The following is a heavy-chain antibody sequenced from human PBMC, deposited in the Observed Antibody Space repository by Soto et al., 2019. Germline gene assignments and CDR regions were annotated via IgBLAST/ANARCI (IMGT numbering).Heavy chain of an antibody. J-gene: IGHJ6*02. CDR3: ARGVGFGYYYYHMDL. CDR2: IYYSGSA. D-gene: IGHD3-10*01. V-gene: IGHV4-61*01. Sequence: SETLSLTCTVSGDSVTSVSDYWSWIRQPPGKGLEWIGYIYYSGSADYNPSLGSRVTISIDTSKNQFSLKLTSVTAADTAVYYCARGVGFGYYYYHMDLWGQGTTVTVS. CDR1: GDSVTSVSDY.